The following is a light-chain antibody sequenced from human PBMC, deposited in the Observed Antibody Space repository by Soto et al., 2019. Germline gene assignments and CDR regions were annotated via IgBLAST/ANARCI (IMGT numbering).Light chain of an antibody. CDR1: QSVNSNF. CDR2: GAS. CDR3: QQFDSSRLT. V-gene: IGKV3-20*01. J-gene: IGKJ4*01. Sequence: EIVLTQSPGTLSLSPGERATLSCRASQSVNSNFLTWYQHIPGQAPRLLIYGASTRATGIPDRFSGSGSGTDFTLTISRLEPEDFAIYYCQQFDSSRLTFGGGTKVDIK.